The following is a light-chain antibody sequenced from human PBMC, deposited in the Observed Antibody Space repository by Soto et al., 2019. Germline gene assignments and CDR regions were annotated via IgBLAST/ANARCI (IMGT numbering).Light chain of an antibody. Sequence: EIVMTQSPATLSVSPGARATLSCRASQSVRIKLAWYQQKPGQAPRLLIYDTSTRATGIPARLSGSGSGTEFTLTISSLQSEDVATYYCQHYDSYPITFGQGTRLEIK. CDR1: QSVRIK. V-gene: IGKV3-15*01. CDR3: QHYDSYPIT. CDR2: DTS. J-gene: IGKJ5*01.